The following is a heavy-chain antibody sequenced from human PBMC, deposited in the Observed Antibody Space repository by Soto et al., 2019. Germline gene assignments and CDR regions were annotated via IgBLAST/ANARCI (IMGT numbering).Heavy chain of an antibody. CDR3: ARDFRKGFFDY. V-gene: IGHV4-30-4*01. Sequence: VQLQESGPGLVKPSQTLSLTCTVSGGSISSGDYYWSWIRQPPGKGLEWIGYIHYTGSTYYNPSLKSRVTISGETSKNQFSLKLSSVTAADTAVYYCARDFRKGFFDYWGQGTLVTVS. CDR1: GGSISSGDYY. CDR2: IHYTGST. J-gene: IGHJ4*02.